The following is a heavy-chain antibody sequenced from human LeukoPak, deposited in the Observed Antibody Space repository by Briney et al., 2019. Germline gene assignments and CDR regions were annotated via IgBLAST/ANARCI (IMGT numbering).Heavy chain of an antibody. Sequence: SETLSLTCAVYGGSFSGYYWSWIRQPPGEGLEWIGEINHSGSTSYNPSLKSRVTMSVDTSKNQFSLKLSSVTAADTAVYYCASIDFWSDYWGQGTLVTVSS. CDR1: GGSFSGYY. D-gene: IGHD3-3*01. J-gene: IGHJ4*02. CDR2: INHSGST. V-gene: IGHV4-34*01. CDR3: ASIDFWSDY.